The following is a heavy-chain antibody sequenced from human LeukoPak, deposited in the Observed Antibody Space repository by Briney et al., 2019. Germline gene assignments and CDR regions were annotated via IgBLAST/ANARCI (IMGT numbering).Heavy chain of an antibody. CDR2: ISYDGSNK. CDR1: GFTFSSYA. CDR3: AKPERYGTTWYGRVDY. D-gene: IGHD6-13*01. V-gene: IGHV3-30-3*02. Sequence: QPGGSLRLSCAASGFTFSSYAMHWVRQAPGKGLEWVAVISYDGSNKYYADSVKGRFTISRDNSKNTLYLQMNSLRGEDTAVYYCAKPERYGTTWYGRVDYWGQGTLVTVSS. J-gene: IGHJ4*02.